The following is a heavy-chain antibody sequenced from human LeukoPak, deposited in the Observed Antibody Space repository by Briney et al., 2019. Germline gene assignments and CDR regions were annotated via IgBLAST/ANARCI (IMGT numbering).Heavy chain of an antibody. CDR3: ARQTGSGLFILL. Sequence: SETLSLTCTVSGVSISSSNSYWGWIRQPPGKGLEWIGSIYYSGNTYYNASLKSQVSISIDTSKNQFSLKLTSVTAADTAVYYCARQTGSGLFILLGGQGTLVTVSS. V-gene: IGHV4-39*01. CDR2: IYYSGNT. CDR1: GVSISSSNSY. J-gene: IGHJ4*02. D-gene: IGHD3/OR15-3a*01.